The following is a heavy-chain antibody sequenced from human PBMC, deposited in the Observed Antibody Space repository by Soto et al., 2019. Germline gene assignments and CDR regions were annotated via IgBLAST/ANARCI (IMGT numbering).Heavy chain of an antibody. CDR2: ISASGGST. Sequence: PGGSLRLSCAASGFTFSSYAMSWVRQAPGKGLEWVSAISASGGSTYYADSVRGRFTISRDISKNTLYLQMNSLRAEDKAVYYCSTAASRSIAATRADYLGQGTLVTVSS. V-gene: IGHV3-23*01. CDR3: STAASRSIAATRADY. D-gene: IGHD6-13*01. CDR1: GFTFSSYA. J-gene: IGHJ4*02.